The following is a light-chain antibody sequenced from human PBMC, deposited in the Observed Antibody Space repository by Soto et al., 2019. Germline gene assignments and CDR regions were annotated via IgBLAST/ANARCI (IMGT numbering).Light chain of an antibody. V-gene: IGLV1-44*01. CDR3: AAWDDSLDGWV. CDR2: SNN. Sequence: VLTQPPSASGTPGQRVTISCSGSTSNIGSNTVNWYQQLPGTAPKVLIYSNNQRPSGVPDRFSGSKSGTSASLAISGLQSEDEADYYCAAWDDSLDGWVFGGGTKLTVL. J-gene: IGLJ3*02. CDR1: TSNIGSNT.